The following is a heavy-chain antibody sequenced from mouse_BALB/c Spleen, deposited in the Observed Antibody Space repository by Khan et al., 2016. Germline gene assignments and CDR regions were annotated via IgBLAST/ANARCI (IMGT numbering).Heavy chain of an antibody. CDR2: ISYDGSN. V-gene: IGHV3-6*02. Sequence: EVQLVESGPGLVKPSQSLSLTCSVTGYSITSGYYWNWIRQFPGNKLEWMGYISYDGSNNYNPSLKNRISITRDTSKNQFFLKLNSVTTEDTATYYCARAWYLDYWGQGTTLTVSS. CDR1: GYSITSGYY. J-gene: IGHJ2*01. CDR3: ARAWYLDY.